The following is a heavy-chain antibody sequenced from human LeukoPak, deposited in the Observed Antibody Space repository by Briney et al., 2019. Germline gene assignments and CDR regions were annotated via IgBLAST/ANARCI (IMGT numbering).Heavy chain of an antibody. CDR1: GFTFSTYC. Sequence: GGCLSLFCSASGFTFSTYCMQWVRQAPGGGLEYVLASSSNGGSTNYADSVKGRFTISRDNSKNTLSLQMSSRRAEDTAVYHCVKDDSYYYDSSGYPHWGQGTLVTVSS. CDR2: SSSNGGST. J-gene: IGHJ4*02. D-gene: IGHD3-22*01. V-gene: IGHV3-64D*09. CDR3: VKDDSYYYDSSGYPH.